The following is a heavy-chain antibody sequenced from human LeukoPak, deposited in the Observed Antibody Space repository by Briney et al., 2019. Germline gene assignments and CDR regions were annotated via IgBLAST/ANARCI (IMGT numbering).Heavy chain of an antibody. Sequence: RGYTCGWLRQPQEKELKWIASIYHSGSTYYNPSLKSRVTTSVDTSKNQFSLKLSSGTAPDTAVYYCARALGSALDYWGQGTLVTVSS. J-gene: IGHJ4*02. CDR2: IYHSGST. CDR1: RGYT. CDR3: ARALGSALDY. D-gene: IGHD3-10*01. V-gene: IGHV4-38-2*02.